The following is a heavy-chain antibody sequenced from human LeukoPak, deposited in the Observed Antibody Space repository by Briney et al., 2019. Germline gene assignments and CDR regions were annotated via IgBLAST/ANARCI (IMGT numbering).Heavy chain of an antibody. CDR3: AIIGAAGGTTSAKKFDD. J-gene: IGHJ4*02. CDR2: ISDDGGNK. Sequence: GGSLRLSSAASGFTLSSYGIHWVRQAPGKGLQWVAAISDDGGNKYYSDSMKGRFTISRDNSQNLVYLQMNSLRTEDTAVYYCAIIGAAGGTTSAKKFDDWGQGTLVTVSS. D-gene: IGHD1-14*01. CDR1: GFTLSSYG. V-gene: IGHV3-30*03.